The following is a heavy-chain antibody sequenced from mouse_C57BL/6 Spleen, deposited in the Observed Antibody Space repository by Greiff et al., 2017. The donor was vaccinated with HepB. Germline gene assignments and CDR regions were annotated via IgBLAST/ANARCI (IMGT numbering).Heavy chain of an antibody. CDR1: GFNIKNTY. D-gene: IGHD2-4*01. J-gene: IGHJ4*01. CDR3: ARRGYDYDRVTDAMDY. Sequence: EVMLVESVAELVRPGASVKLSCTASGFNIKNTYMHWVKQRPEQGLEWIGRIDPANGNTKYAPKFQGKATITADTSSNTAYLQLSSLTSEDTAIYYCARRGYDYDRVTDAMDYWGQGTSVTVSS. CDR2: IDPANGNT. V-gene: IGHV14-3*01.